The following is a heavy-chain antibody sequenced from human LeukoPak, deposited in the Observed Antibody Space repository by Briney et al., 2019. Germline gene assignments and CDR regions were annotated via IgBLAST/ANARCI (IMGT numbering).Heavy chain of an antibody. D-gene: IGHD2-15*01. CDR3: ARDQGYCSGGSCYSDYYYYYMDV. CDR1: GGTFSSYA. Sequence: SVKVSCKASGGTFSSYAISWVRQAPGQGLEWMGGIIPIFGTANYAQKFQGRVTITTDESTSTAYMELSSLRSEDTAVYYCARDQGYCSGGSCYSDYYYYYMDVWGKGTTVTVSS. CDR2: IIPIFGTA. J-gene: IGHJ6*03. V-gene: IGHV1-69*05.